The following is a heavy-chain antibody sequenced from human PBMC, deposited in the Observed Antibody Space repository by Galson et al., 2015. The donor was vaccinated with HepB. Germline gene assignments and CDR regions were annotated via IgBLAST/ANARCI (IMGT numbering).Heavy chain of an antibody. D-gene: IGHD1-26*01. CDR2: IWYDGSNK. J-gene: IGHJ4*02. V-gene: IGHV3-33*01. CDR3: ARDQIVGASFFDY. CDR1: GFTFSSYG. Sequence: SLRLSCAASGFTFSSYGMHWVRQAPGKGLEWVAVIWYDGSNKYYADSVKGRFIISRDNSKNTLYLQMNSLRAEDTAVYYCARDQIVGASFFDYWGQGTLVTVSS.